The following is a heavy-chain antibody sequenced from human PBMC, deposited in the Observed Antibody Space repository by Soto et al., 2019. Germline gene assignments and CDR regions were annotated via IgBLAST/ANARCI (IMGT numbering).Heavy chain of an antibody. Sequence: PGGSLRLSCAASGFTFSSYAMSWVRQAPGKGLEWVSAISGSGGSTYYADSVKGRFTTSRDNSKNTLYLQMNSLRAEDTAVYYCAKSVCSGGSCYESDYWGQGTLVTVSS. CDR2: ISGSGGST. CDR3: AKSVCSGGSCYESDY. V-gene: IGHV3-23*01. CDR1: GFTFSSYA. D-gene: IGHD2-15*01. J-gene: IGHJ4*02.